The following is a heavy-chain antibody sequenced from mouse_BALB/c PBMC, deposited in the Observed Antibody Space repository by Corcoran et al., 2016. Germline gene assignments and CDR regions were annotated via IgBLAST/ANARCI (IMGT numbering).Heavy chain of an antibody. Sequence: EVQLQQSGAELVKPGASVKLSCTASGFNIKDTYMHWVKQRPEQGLEWIGRIDPANGNTKYDPKFQGKATITADTSSNTAYLQLSSLTSEDTAVYYCANWDWYFDCWSAGTTVTVSS. J-gene: IGHJ1*01. D-gene: IGHD4-1*01. CDR2: IDPANGNT. CDR1: GFNIKDTY. CDR3: ANWDWYFDC. V-gene: IGHV14-3*02.